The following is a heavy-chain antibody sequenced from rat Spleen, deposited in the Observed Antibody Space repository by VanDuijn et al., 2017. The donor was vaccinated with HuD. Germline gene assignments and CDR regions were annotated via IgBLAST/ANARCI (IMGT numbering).Heavy chain of an antibody. CDR1: GFTFTNYY. Sequence: EVQLVESGGGLVQPGRSMKLSCAASGFTFTNYYMAWVRQAPTKGLEWVATISTSGSRTYYPDSVKGRFTISRDNAKSSLYLQMDSLRSEDTATYYCARGNYGYNSYWYFDFWGPGTLVTVSS. CDR2: ISTSGSRT. CDR3: ARGNYGYNSYWYFDF. D-gene: IGHD1-9*01. V-gene: IGHV5-25*01. J-gene: IGHJ1*01.